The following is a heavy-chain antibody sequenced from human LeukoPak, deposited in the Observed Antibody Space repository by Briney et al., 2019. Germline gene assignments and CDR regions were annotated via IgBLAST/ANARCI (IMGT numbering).Heavy chain of an antibody. J-gene: IGHJ4*02. CDR3: TRQDLVGATDY. CDR1: GFTFSSYA. Sequence: GGSLRLSCAASGFTFSSYAMSWVRQAPGKGLEWVSAISGSGGSTYYADSVKGRFTISRDNSKNTLYLQMNSLKTEDTAVYYCTRQDLVGATDYWGQGTLVTVSS. D-gene: IGHD1-26*01. CDR2: ISGSGGST. V-gene: IGHV3-23*01.